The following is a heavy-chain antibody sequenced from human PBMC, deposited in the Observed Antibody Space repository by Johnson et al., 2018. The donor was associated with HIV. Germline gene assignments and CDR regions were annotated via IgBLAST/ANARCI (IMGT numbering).Heavy chain of an antibody. CDR2: ISSSGSTI. CDR3: ARFGDMATSFHGFDI. D-gene: IGHD5-24*01. V-gene: IGHV3-11*01. J-gene: IGHJ3*02. Sequence: QVQLVESGGGLVKPGGSLRLSCAASGLTFSDYDMSWIRQAPGKGLEWVSYISSSGSTIYYADSVEGRFTISRDNAKNSLHLQMNSLRAEDTAVYYCARFGDMATSFHGFDIWGQGTMVTVSS. CDR1: GLTFSDYD.